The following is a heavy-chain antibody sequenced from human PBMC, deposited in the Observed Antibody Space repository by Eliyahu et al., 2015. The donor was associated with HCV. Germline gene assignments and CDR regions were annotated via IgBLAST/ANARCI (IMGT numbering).Heavy chain of an antibody. CDR1: GGSISSSSYX. Sequence: QLQLQESGPGLVKPSETLSLTCXVSGGSISSSSYXWGWIRQPPGKGLEWIGSIXYSGSTYYNPSLKSRVTISVDTSKNQFSLKLSSVTAADTAVYYCARPRPYCSGGSCYPYGFDYWGQGTLVTVSS. CDR2: IXYSGST. CDR3: ARPRPYCSGGSCYPYGFDY. J-gene: IGHJ4*02. V-gene: IGHV4-39*01. D-gene: IGHD2-15*01.